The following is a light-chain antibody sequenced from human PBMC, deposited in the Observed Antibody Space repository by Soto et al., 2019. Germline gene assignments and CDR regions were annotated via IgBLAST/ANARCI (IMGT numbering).Light chain of an antibody. V-gene: IGKV3-20*01. Sequence: EIVLTQSPGTLSLSPGERATLSCRASQSISSTYLAWYRQKPGQAPRLLIYAASSRATGIPDRFSGSGSGTDFTLTISRLEREDFAVYYCQQYYASSWTFGQGTRVEIK. CDR3: QQYYASSWT. CDR1: QSISSTY. CDR2: AAS. J-gene: IGKJ1*01.